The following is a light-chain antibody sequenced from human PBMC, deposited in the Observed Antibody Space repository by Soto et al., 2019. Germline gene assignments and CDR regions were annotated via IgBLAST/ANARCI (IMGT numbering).Light chain of an antibody. J-gene: IGKJ1*01. CDR1: QSISSW. CDR3: QQYKDYSWT. CDR2: DAS. V-gene: IGKV1-5*01. Sequence: DIQMTQSPSTLSASVGDRVTITCRASQSISSWLAWYQQKPGKAPKVLIYDASNLESGVPSRFSGSGSGTEFTLTISSLQPDDCATYYCQQYKDYSWTFGQGSKVEI.